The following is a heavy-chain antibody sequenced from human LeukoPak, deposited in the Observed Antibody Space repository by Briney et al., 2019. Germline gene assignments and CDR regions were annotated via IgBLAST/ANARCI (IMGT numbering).Heavy chain of an antibody. J-gene: IGHJ6*03. Sequence: GSLRLSCAASGFTFSNYWMNWVRQAPGKGLEWMANIKEDGSKNNYLDSVKGRFTISRDNAKNSLYLQMNSLRAEDTAVYYCWSGGYMDVWGKGTTVTVSS. CDR3: WSGGYMDV. V-gene: IGHV3-7*01. CDR2: IKEDGSKN. CDR1: GFTFSNYW. D-gene: IGHD3-16*01.